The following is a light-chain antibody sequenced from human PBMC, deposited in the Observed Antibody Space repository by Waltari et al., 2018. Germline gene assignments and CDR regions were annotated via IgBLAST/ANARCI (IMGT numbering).Light chain of an antibody. J-gene: IGLJ2*01. Sequence: QSALTQPRSVSGSPGPSVPIPCTGPSSDVGGYTYVSWYQQHPGKAPKVLIYDVSKRPSGVPDRFSGSKSGNTASLTISGLQAEDEADYYCCSYAGRYTVLFGGGTKVTVL. V-gene: IGLV2-11*01. CDR1: SSDVGGYTY. CDR3: CSYAGRYTVL. CDR2: DVS.